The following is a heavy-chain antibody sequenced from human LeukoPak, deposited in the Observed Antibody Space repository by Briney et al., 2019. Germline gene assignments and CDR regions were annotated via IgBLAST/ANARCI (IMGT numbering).Heavy chain of an antibody. Sequence: GGSLRLSCAASGFTFSSYSMNWVRQAPGKGLEWVSSISSSSSYIYYADSVKGRFTISRNNAKNSLYLQMNSLRAEDTAAYYCARDLFAGGELRIEQQLLCNWFDPWGQGTLVTVSS. D-gene: IGHD6-13*01. V-gene: IGHV3-21*01. CDR1: GFTFSSYS. CDR2: ISSSSSYI. CDR3: ARDLFAGGELRIEQQLLCNWFDP. J-gene: IGHJ5*02.